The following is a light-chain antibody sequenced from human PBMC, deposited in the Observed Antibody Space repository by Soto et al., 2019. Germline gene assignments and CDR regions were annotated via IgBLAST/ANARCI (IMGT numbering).Light chain of an antibody. CDR2: GAS. Sequence: EIVLTQSPGTLSLSPGERATLSCRASQSVSSSYLTWYQHKPGQAPRLLMYGASSRATGIPDRFSGSGSGTDFTLTITRLEPEDFALYYCQQYGSSPLTFGGGTKVEIK. J-gene: IGKJ4*01. CDR3: QQYGSSPLT. V-gene: IGKV3-20*01. CDR1: QSVSSSY.